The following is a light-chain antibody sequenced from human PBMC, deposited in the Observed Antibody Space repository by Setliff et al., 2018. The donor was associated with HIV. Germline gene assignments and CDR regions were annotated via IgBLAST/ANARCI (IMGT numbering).Light chain of an antibody. CDR3: SSYAGSNNYV. J-gene: IGLJ1*01. V-gene: IGLV1-40*01. CDR2: DNR. Sequence: QRVTISCTGNNSNIGAGFDVHWYQQFPGTAPKLLIHDNRNRPSGVPDRFSGSKSGTSASLAITGLQAEDEADYYCSSYAGSNNYVFGSGTKVTVL. CDR1: NSNIGAGFD.